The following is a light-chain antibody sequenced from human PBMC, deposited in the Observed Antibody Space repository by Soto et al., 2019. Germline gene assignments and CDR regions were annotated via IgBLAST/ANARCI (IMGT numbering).Light chain of an antibody. CDR1: SSDVGGYNY. CDR3: SSYAGSNNVV. Sequence: QSALTQPPSASGSPGQSVTISCTGTSSDVGGYNYVSWYQQHPGKPPKLMIHEVTKRPSGVPDRFSGSKSGNTASLTVSGLQAEDEADYYCSSYAGSNNVVFGGGTKVTVL. CDR2: EVT. V-gene: IGLV2-8*01. J-gene: IGLJ2*01.